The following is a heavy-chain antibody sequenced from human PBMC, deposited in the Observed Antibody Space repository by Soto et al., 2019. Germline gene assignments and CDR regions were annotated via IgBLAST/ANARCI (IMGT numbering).Heavy chain of an antibody. J-gene: IGHJ5*02. CDR2: IYYSGST. CDR3: ARVTPPPATVTTPAWFDP. V-gene: IGHV4-59*01. CDR1: GGSISSYY. D-gene: IGHD4-17*01. Sequence: SETLSLTCTVSGGSISSYYWSWIRQPPGKGLEWIGYIYYSGSTNYNPSLKSRVTISVDTSKNQFSLKLSSVTAADTAVYYCARVTPPPATVTTPAWFDPWGQGTLVTVSS.